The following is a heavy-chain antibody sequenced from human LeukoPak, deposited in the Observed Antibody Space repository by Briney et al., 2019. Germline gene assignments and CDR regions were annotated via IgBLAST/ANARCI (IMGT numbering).Heavy chain of an antibody. J-gene: IGHJ6*03. CDR2: ITSSSSHI. D-gene: IGHD4-11*01. CDR1: GFTSRHYS. V-gene: IGHV3-21*01. Sequence: PGGSLRLSSAASGFTSRHYSIDWVRHAPGKGLERVASITSSSSHIYYADSVKGRFTISRDNAKNALYLQMNSLRAEDTAIYYCARVMMGATVTTFHYYCMDVWGVGTTITVSS. CDR3: ARVMMGATVTTFHYYCMDV.